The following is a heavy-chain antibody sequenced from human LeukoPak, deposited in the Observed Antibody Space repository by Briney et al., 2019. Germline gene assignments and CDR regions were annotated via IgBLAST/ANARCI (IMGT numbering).Heavy chain of an antibody. D-gene: IGHD6-13*01. J-gene: IGHJ4*02. CDR1: GFTFSTYS. Sequence: GGSLRLSCAASGFTFSTYSMNWVRQAPGKGLEWVSSISDSGTYFYYADSVKGRFTISRDNAKNLLFLQMTSLRAEDTAVYYCARQLAAAPFDYWGQGTLVSVSS. V-gene: IGHV3-21*01. CDR2: ISDSGTYF. CDR3: ARQLAAAPFDY.